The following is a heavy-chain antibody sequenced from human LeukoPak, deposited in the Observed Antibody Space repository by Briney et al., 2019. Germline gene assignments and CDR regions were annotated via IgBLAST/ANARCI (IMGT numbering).Heavy chain of an antibody. Sequence: SETLSLTCTVSGGSISSGSYYWSWIRQPAGKGLEWIGRIYTSGSTNYNPSLKSRVTISVDTSKNQFSLKLSSVTAADTTVYYCARDGPDRVGANIDPWGQGTLVTVSS. CDR2: IYTSGST. D-gene: IGHD1-26*01. CDR1: GGSISSGSYY. J-gene: IGHJ5*02. CDR3: ARDGPDRVGANIDP. V-gene: IGHV4-61*02.